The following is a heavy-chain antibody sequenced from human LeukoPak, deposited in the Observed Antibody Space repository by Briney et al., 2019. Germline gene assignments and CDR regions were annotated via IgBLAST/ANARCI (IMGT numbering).Heavy chain of an antibody. D-gene: IGHD6-6*01. Sequence: ASVKVSCKASGYTFNDYYIHWVRQAPGQGLAWMGWVNPNTGTTNYAQKFQGRVTLTRDTSISTAYMELSSLTSDDTAVYYCARQPYGSSYYFDYWGQGTLVTVSS. CDR3: ARQPYGSSYYFDY. J-gene: IGHJ4*02. CDR2: VNPNTGTT. CDR1: GYTFNDYY. V-gene: IGHV1-2*02.